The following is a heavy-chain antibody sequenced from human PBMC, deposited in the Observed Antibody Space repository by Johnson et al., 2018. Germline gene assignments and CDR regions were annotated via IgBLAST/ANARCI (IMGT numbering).Heavy chain of an antibody. Sequence: QVQLVQSGGGVVQPGRSLRLSCAASGFTFSNHDMHWVRQAPGKGPEWVTVISYAGSNEYYGDSVKGRFTISRDNSKNTLHLQMNSLRTEYTAVYYCAVWDHWLHAFDIWGQGTMVTVSA. D-gene: IGHD6-19*01. CDR2: ISYAGSNE. CDR1: GFTFSNHD. J-gene: IGHJ3*02. V-gene: IGHV3-30*03. CDR3: AVWDHWLHAFDI.